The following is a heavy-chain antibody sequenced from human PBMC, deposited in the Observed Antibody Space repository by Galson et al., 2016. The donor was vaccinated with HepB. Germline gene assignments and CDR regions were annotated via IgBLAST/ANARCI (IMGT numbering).Heavy chain of an antibody. CDR3: ARRGGHSFDI. CDR1: GDSVSSNSVT. J-gene: IGHJ3*02. D-gene: IGHD3-16*01. V-gene: IGHV6-1*01. Sequence: CAISGDSVSSNSVTWHWIRQSPSGGLEWLGRTYYRSKWYNDYALSVKSRITINPDTSKNQFSLQLNSMTPEDTAIYYCARRGGHSFDIWGQGTTVTVSS. CDR2: TYYRSKWYN.